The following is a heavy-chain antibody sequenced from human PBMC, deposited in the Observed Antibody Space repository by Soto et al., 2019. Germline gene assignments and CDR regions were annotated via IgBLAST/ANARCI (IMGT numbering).Heavy chain of an antibody. J-gene: IGHJ6*02. D-gene: IGHD3-16*01. Sequence: QVQLQESGPGLVKPSETLSLTCTVSGGSISTYYWSWIRQPPGKGLEWIGYIYSSGSTKYNPSLTCRAIISIDTSKNQFSLWLASVSAADTAVYYCAREWQGDYYGLDVWGQGTTVTVS. CDR1: GGSISTYY. CDR3: AREWQGDYYGLDV. CDR2: IYSSGST. V-gene: IGHV4-59*01.